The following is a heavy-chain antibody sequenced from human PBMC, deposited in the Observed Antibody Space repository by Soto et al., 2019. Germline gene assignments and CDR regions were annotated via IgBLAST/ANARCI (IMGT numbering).Heavy chain of an antibody. Sequence: EVQLVESGGGLVQPGGSLRLSCAASGFTVTSNYMSWVRQAPGKGLEWVSVIYSDGSTYYADSVKSRFTISRDNSKHTLYLQMNSLRAEDTAVYYCANQRGGYDRDFDSWGQGTLVTVSS. D-gene: IGHD5-12*01. CDR2: IYSDGST. CDR3: ANQRGGYDRDFDS. V-gene: IGHV3-66*01. J-gene: IGHJ4*02. CDR1: GFTVTSNY.